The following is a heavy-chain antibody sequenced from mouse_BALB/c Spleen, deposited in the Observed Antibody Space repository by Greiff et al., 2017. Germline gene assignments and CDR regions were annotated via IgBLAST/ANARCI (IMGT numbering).Heavy chain of an antibody. CDR3: ARGPSSYRYDNYLDY. J-gene: IGHJ2*01. V-gene: IGHV5-4*02. CDR2: ISDGGSYT. Sequence: EVQLVESGGGLVKPGGSLKLSCAASGFTFSDYYMYWVRQTPEKRLEWVATISDGGSYTYYPDSVKGRFTISRDNAKNNLYLQMSSLKSEDTAMYYCARGPSSYRYDNYLDYWGQGTTLTVSS. D-gene: IGHD2-14*01. CDR1: GFTFSDYY.